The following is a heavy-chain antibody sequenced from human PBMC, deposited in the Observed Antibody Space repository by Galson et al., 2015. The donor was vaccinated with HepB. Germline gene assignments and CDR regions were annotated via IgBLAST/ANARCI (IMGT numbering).Heavy chain of an antibody. CDR1: GGSFSGYY. D-gene: IGHD4-23*01. Sequence: SETLSLTCAVYGGSFSGYYWRWIRQPPGKGLEWIGEINHSGSTNYIPSLKSRVTISVDTPKNQFSLKLSSVTASDTAVYYWARDRLDYGGNSLFDFWGQGTLVTVSS. CDR2: INHSGST. CDR3: ARDRLDYGGNSLFDF. J-gene: IGHJ4*02. V-gene: IGHV4-34*01.